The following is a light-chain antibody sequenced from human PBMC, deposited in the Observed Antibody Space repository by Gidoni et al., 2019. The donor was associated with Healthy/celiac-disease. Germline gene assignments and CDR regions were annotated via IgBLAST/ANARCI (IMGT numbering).Light chain of an antibody. CDR3: QQSYSTPLT. CDR2: AAS. Sequence: DXQMTQSPSSLSASVGDRVTITCRASQSISSYLNWYQQKPGKAPKLLIYAASSLQSVVPSRFSGSGSGTDFTLTISSLQPEDFATYYCQQSYSTPLTFGGGTKVEIK. CDR1: QSISSY. V-gene: IGKV1-39*01. J-gene: IGKJ4*01.